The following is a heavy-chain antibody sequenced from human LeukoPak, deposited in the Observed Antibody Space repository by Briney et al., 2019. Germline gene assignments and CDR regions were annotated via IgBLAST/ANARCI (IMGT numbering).Heavy chain of an antibody. J-gene: IGHJ4*02. CDR2: IYYSGST. D-gene: IGHD6-13*01. CDR1: GGSISSYY. Sequence: SETLSLTCTVSGGSISSYYWSWIRQPPGKGLGWIGYIYYSGSTNYNPSLKSRVTISVDTSKNQFSLKLSSVTAADTAVYYCATIAAAAHFDYWGQGTLVTVSS. V-gene: IGHV4-59*12. CDR3: ATIAAAAHFDY.